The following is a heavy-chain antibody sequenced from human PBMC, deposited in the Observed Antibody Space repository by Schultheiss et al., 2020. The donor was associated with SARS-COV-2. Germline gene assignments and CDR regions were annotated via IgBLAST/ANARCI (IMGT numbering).Heavy chain of an antibody. V-gene: IGHV6-1*01. Sequence: SQTLSLTCAISGDSVSSNSAAWNWIRQSPSRGLEWLGRTYYRSKWYNDYAVSVKSRITINPDTSKNQFSLQLNSVTPEDTAVYYCARSGTIFGVALYGMDVWGQWTTVTVSS. CDR2: TYYRSKWYN. CDR3: ARSGTIFGVALYGMDV. D-gene: IGHD3-3*01. CDR1: GDSVSSNSAA. J-gene: IGHJ6*02.